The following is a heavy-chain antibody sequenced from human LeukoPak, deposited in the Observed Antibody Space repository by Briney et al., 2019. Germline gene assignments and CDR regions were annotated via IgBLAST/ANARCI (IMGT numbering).Heavy chain of an antibody. D-gene: IGHD5-18*01. J-gene: IGHJ4*02. CDR1: GFTFDAHA. CDR3: ARGIEQWFYWVY. CDR2: ITSDGNHR. Sequence: TGGSLRLSCAASGFTFDAHAMHWVRQVPGKGLEWVAGITSDGNHRRYADALKDRFNISRDNALNSVYLQMNSLRADDTAVYYCARGIEQWFYWVYWGQGSLVTVSS. V-gene: IGHV3-9*01.